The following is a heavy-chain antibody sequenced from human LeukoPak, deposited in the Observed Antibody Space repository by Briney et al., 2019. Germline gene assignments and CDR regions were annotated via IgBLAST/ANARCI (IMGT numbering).Heavy chain of an antibody. J-gene: IGHJ6*02. CDR1: GGSFSGYY. Sequence: PSETLSLTCAVYGGSFSGYYWSWIRQPPGKGLEWIGEINHSGSTNYNPSLKSRVTISVDTSKNQFSLKLSSVTAADTAVYYCASRNYYYYYGMDVWGQGTTVTVSS. CDR2: INHSGST. V-gene: IGHV4-34*01. CDR3: ASRNYYYYYGMDV.